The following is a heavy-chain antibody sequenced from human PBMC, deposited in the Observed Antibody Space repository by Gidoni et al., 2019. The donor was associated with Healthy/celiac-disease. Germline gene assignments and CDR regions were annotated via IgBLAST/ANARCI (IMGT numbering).Heavy chain of an antibody. CDR3: AAPARRYRQPNDY. Sequence: EVPLLESWGGLVQPGGSLSLSCAASGFTFSSYAMSWVRQAPGKGLEWVSAISGRGGSTYYADSVKGRFTISRDNSKNTLYLQMNSLRAEDTAVYYCAAPARRYRQPNDYWGQGTLVTVSS. CDR2: ISGRGGST. J-gene: IGHJ4*02. V-gene: IGHV3-23*01. D-gene: IGHD2-2*01. CDR1: GFTFSSYA.